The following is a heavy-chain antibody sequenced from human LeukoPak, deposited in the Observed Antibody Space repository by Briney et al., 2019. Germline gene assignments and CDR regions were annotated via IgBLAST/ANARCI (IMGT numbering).Heavy chain of an antibody. Sequence: SGTLSLTCAVSGDSVGTTNWWSWVRQTPGKGLEWIGEIYHTGNTNYNPSLRSRVNMSVDKPNNQFSLTLTSVTAADTAVYYCARERWGVVAASTYYYFYIDVWGKGTAVTVSS. D-gene: IGHD2-15*01. CDR3: ARERWGVVAASTYYYFYIDV. V-gene: IGHV4-4*02. CDR1: GDSVGTTNW. J-gene: IGHJ6*03. CDR2: IYHTGNT.